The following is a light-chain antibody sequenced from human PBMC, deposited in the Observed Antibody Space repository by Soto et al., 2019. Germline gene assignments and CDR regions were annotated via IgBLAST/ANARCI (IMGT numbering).Light chain of an antibody. V-gene: IGKV1-5*01. Sequence: DIPMTQSPSTLSASVGDRVIITCRASQSISSWLAWYQQKPGKAPKLLIYDVSSLESGVPSRFSGSGSGTEFTLTISSLQPDDFATYYCQQYSNYPETFGQGTKVEIK. CDR2: DVS. CDR3: QQYSNYPET. CDR1: QSISSW. J-gene: IGKJ1*01.